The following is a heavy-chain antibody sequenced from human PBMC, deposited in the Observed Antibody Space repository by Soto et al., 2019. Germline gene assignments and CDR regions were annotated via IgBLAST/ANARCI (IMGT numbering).Heavy chain of an antibody. CDR1: GFTFKSFA. D-gene: IGHD3-3*02. Sequence: QVELVESGGDVVQPGKSLRLSCVGSGFTFKSFAMHWVRQASGKGLEWVAGISFEGYKKYYSDSVEGRFTISRDNSRNTVYLEVSSLTVEDTAVYFCARDPPPYSADFLTFFGLDVWGQGTRVIVSS. J-gene: IGHJ6*02. CDR3: ARDPPPYSADFLTFFGLDV. CDR2: ISFEGYKK. V-gene: IGHV3-30*15.